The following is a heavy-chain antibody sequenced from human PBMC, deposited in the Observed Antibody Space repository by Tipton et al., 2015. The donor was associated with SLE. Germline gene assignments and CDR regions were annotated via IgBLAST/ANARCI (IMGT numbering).Heavy chain of an antibody. V-gene: IGHV4-39*07. CDR3: ARDLRRTTGTTDY. Sequence: TLSITCTVSGGSISSSSYYCGWLRQPPGKGLEWIGSIYYSGSTYYNRSLKSRVTISLDTSKNQFYRKLSSVTAADTAVYYCARDLRRTTGTTDYWGQGTLVTVSS. D-gene: IGHD4-17*01. CDR1: GGSISSSSYY. J-gene: IGHJ4*02. CDR2: IYYSGST.